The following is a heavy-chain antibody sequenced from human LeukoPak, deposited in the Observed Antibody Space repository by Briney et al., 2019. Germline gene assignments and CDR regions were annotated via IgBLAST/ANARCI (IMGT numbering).Heavy chain of an antibody. D-gene: IGHD3-3*01. J-gene: IGHJ4*02. V-gene: IGHV1-69*13. Sequence: ASVKVSCKASGGTFSSYAISWVRQAPGQGLEWMGGIIPIFGTANYAQKFQGRVTITADESTSTAYMELSSLRSEDTAVYYCARGRTYYDFWSGYLDYWGQGTLVTVSS. CDR1: GGTFSSYA. CDR3: ARGRTYYDFWSGYLDY. CDR2: IIPIFGTA.